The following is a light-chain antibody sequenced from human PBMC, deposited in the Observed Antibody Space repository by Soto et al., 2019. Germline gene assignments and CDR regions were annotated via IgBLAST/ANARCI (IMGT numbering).Light chain of an antibody. V-gene: IGLV2-23*01. CDR1: NGDVGMYNL. CDR2: ETT. Sequence: QSVLTQPASVSGSPGQSITISCTGSNGDVGMYNLVSWYQLHPGKAPKLIIYETTTRPSGVSIRFSGSKSGNTASLTVSGLQTEDEADYFCCSYSTSDTFWVFGGGTKLTVL. CDR3: CSYSTSDTFWV. J-gene: IGLJ3*02.